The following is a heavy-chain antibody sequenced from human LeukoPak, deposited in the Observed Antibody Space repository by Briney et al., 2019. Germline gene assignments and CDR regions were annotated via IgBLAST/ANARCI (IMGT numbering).Heavy chain of an antibody. V-gene: IGHV3-74*01. CDR1: GFTFTNFW. CDR3: AKEPTTVTNNWFDP. CDR2: IQTDGST. Sequence: GGSLTLSCAASGFTFTNFWMNWVRQTPGKGLMWVSRIQTDGSTRYAESVKGRFTISRDNAKNTVYLQMNSLRAEDTAVYYCAKEPTTVTNNWFDPWGQGTLATVSS. J-gene: IGHJ5*02. D-gene: IGHD4-17*01.